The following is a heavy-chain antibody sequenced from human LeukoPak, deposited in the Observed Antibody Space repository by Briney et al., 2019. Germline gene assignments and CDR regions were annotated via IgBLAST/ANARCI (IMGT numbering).Heavy chain of an antibody. V-gene: IGHV3-53*04. D-gene: IGHD3-10*01. Sequence: PGGSLRLSCAASGFTVSSNYMSWVRQAPGKGLEWVSVIYSGGSTYYADSVKGRFTISRHNSKNTLYLKMNSLRAEDTAVYYCARAVGNFASGSAYFDSWGQGTLVTVSS. CDR3: ARAVGNFASGSAYFDS. J-gene: IGHJ4*02. CDR1: GFTVSSNY. CDR2: IYSGGST.